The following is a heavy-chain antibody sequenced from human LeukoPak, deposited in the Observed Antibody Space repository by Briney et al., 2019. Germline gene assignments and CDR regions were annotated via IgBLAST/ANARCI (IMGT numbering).Heavy chain of an antibody. CDR2: ISGSGGNT. J-gene: IGHJ4*02. CDR1: GFTFSSYA. V-gene: IGHV3-23*01. Sequence: PGGSLRLSCAASGFTFSSYAMRWVRQAPGKGLEWVSAISGSGGNTYYADSVKGRFTISRDNSKNTLYLQMDSLRAEDTAVYYCAKVLGRNGWQIDYWGQGTLVTVSS. CDR3: AKVLGRNGWQIDY. D-gene: IGHD6-19*01.